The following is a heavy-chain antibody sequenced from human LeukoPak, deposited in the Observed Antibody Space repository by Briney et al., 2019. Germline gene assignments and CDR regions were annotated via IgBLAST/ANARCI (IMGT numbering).Heavy chain of an antibody. J-gene: IGHJ4*02. CDR1: GFTFSSYA. Sequence: GGSLRLSCAASGFTFSSYAMSWVRQAPGKGLEWISYISSSGSTIYYADSVKGRFTISRDNAKNSLYLQMNSLRAKDTAVYYCVSEESSGFIFYFDYWGEGTLVAVSS. V-gene: IGHV3-48*04. D-gene: IGHD3-9*01. CDR3: VSEESSGFIFYFDY. CDR2: ISSSGSTI.